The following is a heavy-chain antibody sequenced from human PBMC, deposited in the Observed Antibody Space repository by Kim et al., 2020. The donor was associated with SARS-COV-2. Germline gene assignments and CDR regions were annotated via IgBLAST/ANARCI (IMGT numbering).Heavy chain of an antibody. V-gene: IGHV3-74*01. CDR3: ARSPETRTTGALDP. J-gene: IGHJ5*02. D-gene: IGHD2-8*02. Sequence: SADSVKCRFTIARDNAKNTVYLQVNSLRAEDTAIYYCARSPETRTTGALDPWGQGTLVTVSS.